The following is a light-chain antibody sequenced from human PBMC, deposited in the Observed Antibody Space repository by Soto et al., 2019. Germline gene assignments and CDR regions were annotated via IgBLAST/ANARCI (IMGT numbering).Light chain of an antibody. CDR2: GAS. CDR3: QQYGSSAS. V-gene: IGKV3-20*01. J-gene: IGKJ1*01. CDR1: QSVSSNY. Sequence: EIVLTQSPATLSLSPGERATLSCRASQSVSSNYLAWYQQEPGQAPRLLIYGASSRATGIPDRFSGSGSGTDFTLTISRLEPEDSAVYYCQQYGSSASFGQGTKVDIK.